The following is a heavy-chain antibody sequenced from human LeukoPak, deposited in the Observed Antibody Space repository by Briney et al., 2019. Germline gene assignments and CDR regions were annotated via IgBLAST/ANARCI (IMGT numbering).Heavy chain of an antibody. CDR1: GFNFNDYA. D-gene: IGHD4-17*01. CDR2: ISWNSGNI. J-gene: IGHJ4*02. CDR3: AKAHDYGDYAGFDY. V-gene: IGHV3-9*01. Sequence: GGSLRLSCAASGFNFNDYAMHWVRQAPGKGLEWVSGISWNSGNIAYADSVKGRFTISRDSAKTSLYLQINNLRAEDTALYYCAKAHDYGDYAGFDYWGQGTLVSVSS.